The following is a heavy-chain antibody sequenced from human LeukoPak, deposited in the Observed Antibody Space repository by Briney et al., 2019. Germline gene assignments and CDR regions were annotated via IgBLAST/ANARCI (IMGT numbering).Heavy chain of an antibody. CDR2: IFHSGNT. V-gene: IGHV4-38-2*01. Sequence: SETLSLTCAVSGYSISSGYFWGWIRQSPRKGLEWIGSIFHSGNTYYNPSLKSRVTLSVDTSKNEFSLRLTSVTAEDTAMYYCASPRGTYIDYWGQGTLVTVSS. CDR3: ASPRGTYIDY. J-gene: IGHJ4*02. CDR1: GYSISSGYF. D-gene: IGHD3-16*01.